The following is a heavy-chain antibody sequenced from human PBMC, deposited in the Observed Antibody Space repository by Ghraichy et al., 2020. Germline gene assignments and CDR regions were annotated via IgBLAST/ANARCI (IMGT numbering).Heavy chain of an antibody. CDR1: RGSIRNYY. CDR2: FYSSGSS. D-gene: IGHD6-19*01. J-gene: IGHJ6*02. Sequence: LETLSLTCTVSRGSIRNYYWSWIRQPAGKGLEWIGRFYSSGSSRYNPSLKSRVSMSVDTSQNQISLKLTSVTAADTAVYYCARSLSAYSSTSYYYYGLDVWGQGTTVTVSS. CDR3: ARSLSAYSSTSYYYYGLDV. V-gene: IGHV4-4*07.